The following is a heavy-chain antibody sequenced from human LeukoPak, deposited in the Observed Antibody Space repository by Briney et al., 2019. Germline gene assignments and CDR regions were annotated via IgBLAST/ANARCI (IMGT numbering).Heavy chain of an antibody. Sequence: SETLSLTCTVSSGSISTYYWSWIRQPPGKALECIGYIYYSGSTDYNPSLKSRVTVPVDTSKNQFSLKLISVTAADTAVYYCARVNSSGWYLDYWGQGTLVTVSS. CDR1: SGSISTYY. CDR2: IYYSGST. CDR3: ARVNSSGWYLDY. D-gene: IGHD6-25*01. V-gene: IGHV4-59*01. J-gene: IGHJ4*02.